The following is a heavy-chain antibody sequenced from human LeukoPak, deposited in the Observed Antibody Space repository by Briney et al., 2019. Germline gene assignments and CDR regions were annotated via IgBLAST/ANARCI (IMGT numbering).Heavy chain of an antibody. CDR3: ARDLGAALDY. V-gene: IGHV3-53*01. J-gene: IGHJ4*02. D-gene: IGHD6-13*01. CDR1: GFTVSSNY. Sequence: PGGSLRRSCAASGFTVSSNYMSWIRQAPGKGLEWVSVIYSGGSTYYADSVKGRFTISRDNSKNTLYLQMNSLRAEDTAVYYCARDLGAALDYWGQGTLVTVSS. CDR2: IYSGGST.